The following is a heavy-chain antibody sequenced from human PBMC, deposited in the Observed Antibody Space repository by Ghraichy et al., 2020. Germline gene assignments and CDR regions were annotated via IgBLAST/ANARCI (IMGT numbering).Heavy chain of an antibody. CDR2: IRSKAYGGTT. V-gene: IGHV3-49*04. Sequence: GGSLRLSCTASGFTFSDYAMSWVRQAPGKGLEWVGFIRSKAYGGTTEYAASVKGRFTISRDDSKSIAYLQMNSLKTEDTAVYYCTSGYSYGWGYYYYGMDVWGQGTTVTVSS. D-gene: IGHD5-18*01. J-gene: IGHJ6*02. CDR1: GFTFSDYA. CDR3: TSGYSYGWGYYYYGMDV.